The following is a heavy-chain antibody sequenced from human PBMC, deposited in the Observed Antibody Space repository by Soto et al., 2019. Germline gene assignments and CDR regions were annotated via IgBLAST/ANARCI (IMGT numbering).Heavy chain of an antibody. CDR2: IIPIFGTA. Sequence: GASVKVSCQASGGTFSSYAISWVRQAPGQGLEWMGGIIPIFGTANYAQKFQGRVTITADESTSTAYMELSSLRSEDTAVYYCASPDSGWYSSLFDYWGQGTLVTVSS. CDR1: GGTFSSYA. J-gene: IGHJ4*02. D-gene: IGHD6-19*01. CDR3: ASPDSGWYSSLFDY. V-gene: IGHV1-69*13.